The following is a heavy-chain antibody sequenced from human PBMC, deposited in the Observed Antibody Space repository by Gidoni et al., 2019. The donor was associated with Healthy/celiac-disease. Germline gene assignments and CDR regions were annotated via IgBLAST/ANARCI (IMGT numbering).Heavy chain of an antibody. J-gene: IGHJ4*02. D-gene: IGHD2-15*01. V-gene: IGHV4-34*01. CDR1: GGSFSGYY. CDR3: ARGGPLGPDIVVGVYFDY. CDR2: INHSGST. Sequence: QVQLQQWGAGLLKPSETLSLTCAVYGGSFSGYYWSWIRQPPGKGLDWIGEINHSGSTNYNPSLKSRVTISVDTSKNQFSLKLSSVTAADTAVYYCARGGPLGPDIVVGVYFDYWGQGTLVTVSS.